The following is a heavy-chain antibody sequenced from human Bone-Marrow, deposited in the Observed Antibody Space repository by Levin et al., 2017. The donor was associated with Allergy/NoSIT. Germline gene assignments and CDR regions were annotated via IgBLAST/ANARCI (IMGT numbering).Heavy chain of an antibody. CDR1: GGSISSYY. CDR2: LSNSGGT. J-gene: IGHJ6*02. CDR3: ARSLRLAPADANYFYYGMEV. V-gene: IGHV4-4*07. Sequence: PSETLSLTCTVSGGSISSYYCNWIRQPAGKGLEWIGRLSNSGGTDYNPSLRSRVTMSVDTSKNQFSLRPTSLTAADTAVYYCARSLRLAPADANYFYYGMEVWGQGTTVTVSS. D-gene: IGHD2-2*01.